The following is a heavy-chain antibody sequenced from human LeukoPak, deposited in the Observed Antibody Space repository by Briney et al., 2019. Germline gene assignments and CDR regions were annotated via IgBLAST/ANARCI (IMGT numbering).Heavy chain of an antibody. Sequence: GGSLRLSCAASGFTFSSYSVNWVRQAPGKGLEWVSSISSSSSYIYYADSVKGRFTISRDNAKNSLYLQMNSLRAEDTAVYYCARVYSSGWLFDYWGQGTLVTVSS. CDR1: GFTFSSYS. CDR2: ISSSSSYI. CDR3: ARVYSSGWLFDY. D-gene: IGHD6-19*01. V-gene: IGHV3-21*01. J-gene: IGHJ4*02.